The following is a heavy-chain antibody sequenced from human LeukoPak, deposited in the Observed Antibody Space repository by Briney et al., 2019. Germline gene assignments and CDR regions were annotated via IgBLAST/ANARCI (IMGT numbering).Heavy chain of an antibody. J-gene: IGHJ4*02. CDR3: ARGGRDGYDY. Sequence: GASVKVSCKASGHTFTSYGISWVRQAPGQGLEWMGRINPNSGGTNYAQKFQGRVTMTRDTSISTAYMELSRLRSDDTAVYYCARGGRDGYDYWGQGTLVTVSS. V-gene: IGHV1-2*06. D-gene: IGHD5-24*01. CDR2: INPNSGGT. CDR1: GHTFTSYG.